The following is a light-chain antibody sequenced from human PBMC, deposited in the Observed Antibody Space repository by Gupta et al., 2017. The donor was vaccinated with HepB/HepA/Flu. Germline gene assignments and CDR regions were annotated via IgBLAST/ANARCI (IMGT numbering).Light chain of an antibody. CDR2: DVN. CDR3: YSYAGSYSFLV. Sequence: QSALTQPRSVSGSPGQSVTISCTGTSSDVGAYNYVSWYQQHPGKVPKLMIYDVNQRPSGVPDRFSGSKSATTASLTITGLQAEDEADYYCYSYAGSYSFLVFGGGTKLTVL. CDR1: SSDVGAYNY. J-gene: IGLJ2*01. V-gene: IGLV2-11*01.